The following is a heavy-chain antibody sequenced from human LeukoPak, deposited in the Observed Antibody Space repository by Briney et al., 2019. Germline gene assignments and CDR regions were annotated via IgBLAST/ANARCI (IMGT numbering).Heavy chain of an antibody. J-gene: IGHJ4*02. V-gene: IGHV4-59*08. CDR1: GGSISSYY. D-gene: IGHD6-19*01. CDR2: IYYSGST. Sequence: SETLSLTCTVSGGSISSYYWSWIRQPPGKGLEWIGYIYYSGSTNYNPSLKSRVTISVDTSKNQFSLKLSSVTAADTAVYYCARHGGGWYYFDYWGQGTLVTVSS. CDR3: ARHGGGWYYFDY.